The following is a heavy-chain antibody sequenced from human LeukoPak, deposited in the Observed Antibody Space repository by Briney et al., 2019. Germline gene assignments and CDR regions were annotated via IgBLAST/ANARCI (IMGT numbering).Heavy chain of an antibody. Sequence: ASVKVSCKASGYTFTGYYRHWVRQAPGQGLEWMGWINPNSGGTNYAQKFQGRVTMTRDTSISTAYMELSRLRSDDTAVYYCARWRGYSSGWSGPFDDWGLGTLVTVSS. CDR3: ARWRGYSSGWSGPFDD. V-gene: IGHV1-2*02. D-gene: IGHD6-19*01. CDR1: GYTFTGYY. J-gene: IGHJ4*02. CDR2: INPNSGGT.